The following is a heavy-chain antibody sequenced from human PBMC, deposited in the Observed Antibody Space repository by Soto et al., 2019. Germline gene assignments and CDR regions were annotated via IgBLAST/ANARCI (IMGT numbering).Heavy chain of an antibody. J-gene: IGHJ3*02. V-gene: IGHV4-34*01. CDR1: SGSFVGYY. CDR2: ISQSGNT. D-gene: IGHD5-18*01. CDR3: ARVFRYSYGSDSPIVSRAAFDI. Sequence: PSEPLELTCSIYSGSFVGYYCSWVRQPPGKGLEWIGEISQSGNTNYSPSLKSRVSISIDTSKKQFSLNLASVSAADTAVYYCARVFRYSYGSDSPIVSRAAFDIWGQGTMVTVSS.